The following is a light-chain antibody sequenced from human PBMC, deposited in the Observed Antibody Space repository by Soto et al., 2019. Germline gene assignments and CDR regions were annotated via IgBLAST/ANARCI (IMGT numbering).Light chain of an antibody. V-gene: IGKV1-39*01. CDR2: AAS. J-gene: IGKJ2*01. Sequence: DIQMTQSPSSLPASIGDKVTITCRASQAISTYLNWYQQKPGKAPKLLIYAASSLETGVPSRFSGSGSGTDFTLTISSLQPEDFATFYCQQSDKIPFTFGQGTKLEI. CDR1: QAISTY. CDR3: QQSDKIPFT.